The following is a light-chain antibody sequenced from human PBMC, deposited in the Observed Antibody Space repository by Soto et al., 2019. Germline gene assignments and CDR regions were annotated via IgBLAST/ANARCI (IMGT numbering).Light chain of an antibody. CDR3: CSHAGTYIPDVV. CDR1: SSDVGDYNY. Sequence: QSVLTQPRSVSGSPGQSVTISCTGTSSDVGDYNYVSWYQQHPGEVPKLMIYDVSKRPSGVPDRFSGSRSGNTASLTISGLQAADEADYYCCSHAGTYIPDVVFGGGTKLTVL. V-gene: IGLV2-11*01. J-gene: IGLJ2*01. CDR2: DVS.